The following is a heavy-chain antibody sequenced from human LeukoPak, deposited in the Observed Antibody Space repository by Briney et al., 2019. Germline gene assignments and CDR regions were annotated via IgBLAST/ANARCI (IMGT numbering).Heavy chain of an antibody. J-gene: IGHJ6*03. CDR3: ARQYDSYFYYYLDL. Sequence: SETLSLTCAVSGYPINNAYYWVWIRQPPGEGLEWIGSLYHPDSTYYNPSLKSRVTMSVDTSTNQFSLKLSFVTAADKAVYYCARQYDSYFYYYLDLWGTGTTVTVSS. V-gene: IGHV4-38-2*01. CDR1: GYPINNAYY. CDR2: LYHPDST. D-gene: IGHD2-2*01.